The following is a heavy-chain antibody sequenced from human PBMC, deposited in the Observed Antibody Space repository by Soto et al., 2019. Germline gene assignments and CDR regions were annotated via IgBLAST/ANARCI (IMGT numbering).Heavy chain of an antibody. CDR1: GDSVSSNSAA. Sequence: PSQTLPLTCDISGDSVSSNSAAWNWIRQSPSRGLEWLGRTYYRSKWYNDYAVSVKSRITLNPDTSKNQFSLQLNSVTPEDTAVYYCALLIAASCTVYHYDRQAVWRQGTSDTVSS. J-gene: IGHJ6*01. V-gene: IGHV6-1*01. CDR2: TYYRSKWYN. D-gene: IGHD6-6*01. CDR3: ALLIAASCTVYHYDRQAV.